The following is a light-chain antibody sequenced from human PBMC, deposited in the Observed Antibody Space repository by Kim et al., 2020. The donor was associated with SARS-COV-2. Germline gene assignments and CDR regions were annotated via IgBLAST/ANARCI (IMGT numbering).Light chain of an antibody. CDR1: HNIGIS. CDR2: DAA. V-gene: IGKV3-11*01. CDR3: QQRGSWTTALT. Sequence: PGDSRSLSLRASHNIGISLACYQQTPAQAPRLFIYDAAVRAAGIPDKSSGSGSGTDFTLTIGSRAPEDVAIYYCQQRGSWTTALTFGGGTKLEI. J-gene: IGKJ4*01.